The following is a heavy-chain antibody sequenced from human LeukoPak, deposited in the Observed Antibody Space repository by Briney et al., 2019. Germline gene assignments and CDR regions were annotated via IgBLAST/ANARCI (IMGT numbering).Heavy chain of an antibody. CDR2: ISSSSSYI. Sequence: PGGSLRLSCAASGFTFSSYSMSWVRQAPGKGLEWVSSISSSSSYIYYADSVKGRFTISRDNAKNSLYLQMNSLRAEDTAVYYCPRDLGSSTTMIVIWSEGGFDYWGQGTLVTVSS. CDR3: PRDLGSSTTMIVIWSEGGFDY. V-gene: IGHV3-21*01. D-gene: IGHD3-22*01. CDR1: GFTFSSYS. J-gene: IGHJ4*02.